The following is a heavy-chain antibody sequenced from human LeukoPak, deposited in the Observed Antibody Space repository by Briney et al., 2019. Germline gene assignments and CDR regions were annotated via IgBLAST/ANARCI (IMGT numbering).Heavy chain of an antibody. CDR3: ATRSYYDTSGVYGMDV. D-gene: IGHD3-22*01. Sequence: PSETLSLTCAVYGGSFSGYYWSWIRQPPGKGLEWIGEINHSGSTNYNPSLKSRVTISVDTSKNQFSLKLNSVTAADTAVYYCATRSYYDTSGVYGMDVWGQGTTVTVSS. J-gene: IGHJ6*02. CDR1: GGSFSGYY. V-gene: IGHV4-34*01. CDR2: INHSGST.